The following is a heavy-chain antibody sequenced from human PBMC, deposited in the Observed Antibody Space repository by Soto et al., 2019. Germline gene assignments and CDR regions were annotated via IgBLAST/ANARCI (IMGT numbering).Heavy chain of an antibody. V-gene: IGHV4-34*01. Sequence: QVQLQPWGAGLLKTSETLTLTCAVYGGACSGYYWSWIRHRTAKGLEWFGEGNHSWGTNYNTTLKSRVTISVDTSKTQFSLKLSSVTAADTAVYYCARGHRKRYYDSSGYYWSSRYYGMDVWGQGTTVTVSS. D-gene: IGHD3-22*01. J-gene: IGHJ6*02. CDR3: ARGHRKRYYDSSGYYWSSRYYGMDV. CDR1: GGACSGYY. CDR2: GNHSWGT.